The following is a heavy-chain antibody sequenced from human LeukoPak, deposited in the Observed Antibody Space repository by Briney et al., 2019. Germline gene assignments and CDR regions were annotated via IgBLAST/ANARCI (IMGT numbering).Heavy chain of an antibody. CDR3: ARSQDIVVVVAATSFYFDY. CDR1: GGSISSSSYY. D-gene: IGHD2-15*01. J-gene: IGHJ4*02. V-gene: IGHV4-39*01. Sequence: SETLSLTCTVSGGSISSSSYYWGWIRQPPGKGLEWTGSIYYSGSTYYNPSLKSRVTISVDTSKNQFSLKLSSVTAADTAVYYCARSQDIVVVVAATSFYFDYWGQGTLVTVSS. CDR2: IYYSGST.